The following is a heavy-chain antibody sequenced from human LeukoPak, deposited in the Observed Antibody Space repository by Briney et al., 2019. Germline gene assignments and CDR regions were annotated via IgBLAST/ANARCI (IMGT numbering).Heavy chain of an antibody. D-gene: IGHD3-10*01. CDR3: ARFGDRYYGSGSYPNWFDP. V-gene: IGHV4-59*01. J-gene: IGHJ5*02. Sequence: SETLSLTCTVSGGSISSYYWSWIRQPPGKGLEWIGHIYYSGSTNYNPSLKSRVTISVDTSKNQFSLKLSSVTAADTAVYYCARFGDRYYGSGSYPNWFDPGAREPWSPSPQ. CDR2: IYYSGST. CDR1: GGSISSYY.